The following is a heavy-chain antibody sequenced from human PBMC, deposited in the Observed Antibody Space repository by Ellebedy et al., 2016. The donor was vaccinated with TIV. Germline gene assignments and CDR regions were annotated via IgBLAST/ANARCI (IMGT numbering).Heavy chain of an antibody. CDR3: ALGVVPAAADY. J-gene: IGHJ4*02. D-gene: IGHD2-2*01. Sequence: AASVKVSCKASGYTFTGYSMHWVRQAPGQGLEWMGWINPNSGGPNYAQKFQGRVTMTRDTSISTAYMELSRLRSDDTAVYYCALGVVPAAADYWGQGTLVTVSS. CDR1: GYTFTGYS. CDR2: INPNSGGP. V-gene: IGHV1-2*02.